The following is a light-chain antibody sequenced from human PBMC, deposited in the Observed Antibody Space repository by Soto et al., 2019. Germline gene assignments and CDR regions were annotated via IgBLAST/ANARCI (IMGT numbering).Light chain of an antibody. CDR2: WAS. Sequence: DLVMTQTLDSLAVSLGETATINCKSIHTVLSTSNNKNYLAWFQQKPGQPPKLVIYWASVRASGVPDRFSGSGSGTDFTLTISSLQAEDVAVYYCQQYHSDPITFGQGTRLEIK. CDR1: HTVLSTSNNKNY. V-gene: IGKV4-1*01. CDR3: QQYHSDPIT. J-gene: IGKJ5*01.